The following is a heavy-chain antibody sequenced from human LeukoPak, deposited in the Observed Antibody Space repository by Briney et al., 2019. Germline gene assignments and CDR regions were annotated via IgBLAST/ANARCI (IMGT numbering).Heavy chain of an antibody. J-gene: IGHJ4*02. D-gene: IGHD2/OR15-2a*01. V-gene: IGHV3-23*01. Sequence: GGSLRLSCAASGFTFSNYAMDWVRQAPGKGLEWVSGVSGGGGSTYYADSVKGRFTISRDNSKNTLYLQMNSLRAEDTAVYYCAKVSEDFYDYWGQGTLVTVSS. CDR3: AKVSEDFYDY. CDR1: GFTFSNYA. CDR2: VSGGGGST.